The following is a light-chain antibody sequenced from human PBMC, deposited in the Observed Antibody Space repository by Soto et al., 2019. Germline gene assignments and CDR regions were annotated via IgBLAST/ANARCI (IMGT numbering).Light chain of an antibody. Sequence: DIVMTQSPLSLPVTPGEPASISCSSSKSLLHSNGYNYLDWYLQKPGQSPQLLIYLGSNRASGVPDRFSGSGSGTDFTLKISRVEAEDVGVYYCVQALQTPYTFGQGTKLEIK. CDR2: LGS. CDR3: VQALQTPYT. V-gene: IGKV2-28*01. CDR1: KSLLHSNGYNY. J-gene: IGKJ2*01.